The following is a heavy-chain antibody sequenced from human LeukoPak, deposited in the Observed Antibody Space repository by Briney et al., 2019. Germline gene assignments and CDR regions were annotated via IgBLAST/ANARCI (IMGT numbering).Heavy chain of an antibody. CDR1: GFTFSSYS. V-gene: IGHV3-21*01. CDR3: ARDDYSNYVGWFDP. CDR2: ISSSSSYI. Sequence: PGGSLRLSCAASGFTFSSYSMNWVRQAPGKGLEWVSSISSSSSYIHYADSVKGRFTISRDNAKNSLYLQMNSLRAEDTAVYYCARDDYSNYVGWFDPWGQGTLVTVSS. D-gene: IGHD4-11*01. J-gene: IGHJ5*02.